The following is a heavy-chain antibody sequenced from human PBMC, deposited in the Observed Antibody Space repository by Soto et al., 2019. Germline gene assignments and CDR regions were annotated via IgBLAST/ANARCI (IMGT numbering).Heavy chain of an antibody. CDR2: IYYSGST. CDR3: ARLNPHMSSSIAARIDY. D-gene: IGHD6-6*01. CDR1: GGSISSSSYY. J-gene: IGHJ4*02. Sequence: SETLSLTCTVSGGSISSSSYYWGWIRQPPGKGLEWIGSIYYSGSTYYNPSLKSRVTISVDTSKNQFSLKLSSVTAADTAVYYCARLNPHMSSSIAARIDYWGQGTLVTVSS. V-gene: IGHV4-39*01.